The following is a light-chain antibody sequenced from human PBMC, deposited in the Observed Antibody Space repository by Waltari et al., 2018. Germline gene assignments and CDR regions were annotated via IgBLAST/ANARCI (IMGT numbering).Light chain of an antibody. V-gene: IGKV4-1*01. CDR1: QSVLYSSNNKNY. CDR3: QQYYSAPYT. CDR2: WAS. J-gene: IGKJ2*01. Sequence: DIVMTQSPDSLAVSLGERATLKCKPSQSVLYSSNNKNYLTWYQQKPGQPPKLLIYWASTRESGVPDRFSGSASGTDFTLTISSLQAEDVAVYYCQQYYSAPYTFGQGTKLEIK.